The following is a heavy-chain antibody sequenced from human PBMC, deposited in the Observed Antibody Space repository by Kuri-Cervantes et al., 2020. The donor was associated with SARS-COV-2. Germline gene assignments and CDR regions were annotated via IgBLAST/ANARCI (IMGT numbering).Heavy chain of an antibody. Sequence: ESLKIPCTVSGGSINNYYWSWIRQPPGKGLEWIGYIYDSANTNYNTSLRSRVTMSVDTSKKQVSLRLTSVTAADTAVYFCARVGVRSYGVLDYWGQGTLVTVSS. CDR3: ARVGVRSYGVLDY. D-gene: IGHD5-18*01. J-gene: IGHJ4*02. V-gene: IGHV4-59*01. CDR2: IYDSANT. CDR1: GGSINNYY.